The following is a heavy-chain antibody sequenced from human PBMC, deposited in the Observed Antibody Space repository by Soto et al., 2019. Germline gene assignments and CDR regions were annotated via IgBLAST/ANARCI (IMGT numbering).Heavy chain of an antibody. D-gene: IGHD3-22*01. CDR2: TYYRSKWFN. V-gene: IGHV6-1*01. J-gene: IGHJ4*02. CDR1: RDGVSSNNPP. Sequence: QTLSLTCAICRDGVSSNNPPCNWIRQSPSRGLEWLGRTYYRSKWFNEYAVSVKSRITINPDTSKNQCSLQLSFVTHEDTAVYYCERARPYYDSSGYYDSWGQGILVIVYS. CDR3: ERARPYYDSSGYYDS.